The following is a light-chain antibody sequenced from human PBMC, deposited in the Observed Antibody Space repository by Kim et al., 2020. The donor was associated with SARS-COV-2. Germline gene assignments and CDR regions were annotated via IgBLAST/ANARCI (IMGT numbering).Light chain of an antibody. Sequence: SASVGDRIIITCRASQSINNWLAWYQQKPGKAPNLLIYRASSLESGVPSRFSGSGSGTEFSLTISSLQPDDFATYYCQQYKSYSWTFGQGTKLEI. V-gene: IGKV1-5*03. CDR2: RAS. CDR3: QQYKSYSWT. J-gene: IGKJ1*01. CDR1: QSINNW.